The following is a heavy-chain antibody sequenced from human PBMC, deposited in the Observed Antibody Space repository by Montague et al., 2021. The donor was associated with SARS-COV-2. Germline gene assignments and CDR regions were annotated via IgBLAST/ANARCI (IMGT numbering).Heavy chain of an antibody. CDR1: GFSFSDYA. Sequence: SLRLSCAASGFSFSDYAMHWVRQAPGLALEWVAVIWYDGSNSYYAVSVKGRFTISRDNSKNAVYLQMNSLTADDTANYYCAREKKEVQMDYWGLGTLVTVSS. V-gene: IGHV3-33*01. J-gene: IGHJ4*02. CDR2: IWYDGSNS. CDR3: AREKKEVQMDY. D-gene: IGHD5-24*01.